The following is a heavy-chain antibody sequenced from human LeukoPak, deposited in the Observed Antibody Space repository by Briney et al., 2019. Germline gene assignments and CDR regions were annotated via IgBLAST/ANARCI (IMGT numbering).Heavy chain of an antibody. D-gene: IGHD3-10*01. CDR3: ARGGDYYTSGSYLGY. Sequence: SETLSLTCTVSGGSISSYYWSWIRQAPGKGLEWIGYIYHRGSANYNPSLESRVAISLDTSKNQFSLKLTSVTAADTAVYYCARGGDYYTSGSYLGYWGQGTLVTVSS. V-gene: IGHV4-59*01. J-gene: IGHJ4*02. CDR1: GGSISSYY. CDR2: IYHRGSA.